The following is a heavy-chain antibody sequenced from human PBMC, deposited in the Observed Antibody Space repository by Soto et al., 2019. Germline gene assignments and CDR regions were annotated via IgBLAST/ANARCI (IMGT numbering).Heavy chain of an antibody. CDR3: ARDGGQTYDFWSGPNYGMDV. CDR1: GYTFTGYY. CDR2: INPNSGGT. Sequence: KASGYTFTGYYMHWVRQAPGQGLEWMGWINPNSGGTNYAQKFQGWVTMTRDTSISTAYMELSRLRSDDTAVYYCARDGGQTYDFWSGPNYGMDVWGQGTTVTVSS. D-gene: IGHD3-3*01. V-gene: IGHV1-2*04. J-gene: IGHJ6*02.